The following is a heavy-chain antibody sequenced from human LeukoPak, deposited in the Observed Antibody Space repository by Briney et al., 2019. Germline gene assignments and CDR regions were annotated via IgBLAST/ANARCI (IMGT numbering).Heavy chain of an antibody. D-gene: IGHD2-21*02. CDR2: ISGYNGNR. CDR3: ARSIVVVTAFDY. Sequence: ASVKVSCKASGYTFTRYGISWVRQAPGQGLEWMGWISGYNGNRNYAQKVKDRVNMTTDASTSTAYMELSSLRSEDTAVYYCARSIVVVTAFDYWGQGTLVTVSS. V-gene: IGHV1-18*01. J-gene: IGHJ4*02. CDR1: GYTFTRYG.